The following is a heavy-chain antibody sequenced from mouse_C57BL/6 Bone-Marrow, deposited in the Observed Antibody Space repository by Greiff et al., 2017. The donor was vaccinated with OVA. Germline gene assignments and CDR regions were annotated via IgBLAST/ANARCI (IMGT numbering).Heavy chain of an antibody. CDR3: ATEEELYYGSSYEYFDV. Sequence: QVQLQQSGAELVKPGASVKMSCKASGYTFTTYPIEWMKQNHGQSLEWIGNFHPYNDDTKYNEKFKGKATLTVEKSSSTVYLELSRLTSDDSAVYYCATEEELYYGSSYEYFDVWGTGTTVTVSS. J-gene: IGHJ1*03. CDR1: GYTFTTYP. CDR2: FHPYNDDT. V-gene: IGHV1-47*01. D-gene: IGHD1-1*01.